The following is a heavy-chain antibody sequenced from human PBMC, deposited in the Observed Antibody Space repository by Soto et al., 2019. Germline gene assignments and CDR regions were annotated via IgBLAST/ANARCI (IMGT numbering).Heavy chain of an antibody. CDR2: IIPIFGTA. J-gene: IGHJ4*02. CDR1: GGTFSSYA. D-gene: IGHD3-22*01. V-gene: IGHV1-69*13. Sequence: ASVKVSCKSSGGTFSSYAISCVRQAPGQGLEWMGGIIPIFGTANYAQKFQGRVTITADESTSTAYMELSSLRSEDTAVYYCARAHRYYYDSSGYYEFDYWGQGTLVTVSS. CDR3: ARAHRYYYDSSGYYEFDY.